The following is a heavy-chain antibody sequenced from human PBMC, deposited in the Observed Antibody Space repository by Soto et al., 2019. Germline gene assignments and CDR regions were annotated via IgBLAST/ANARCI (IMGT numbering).Heavy chain of an antibody. CDR1: GVSISSSY. V-gene: IGHV4-59*01. D-gene: IGHD2-15*01. CDR3: ARDRAFCSGRSCYTPADYYYYMDV. Sequence: QVQLQESGPGLVKPSETLSLPCTVSGVSISSSYWSWIRQPPGKGLEWIVYIYNSGSTNYNPSLKSLVTISVDTAKNQVSLGLSSVTAADTAVYYCARDRAFCSGRSCYTPADYYYYMDVWGKGTTVTVS. CDR2: IYNSGST. J-gene: IGHJ6*03.